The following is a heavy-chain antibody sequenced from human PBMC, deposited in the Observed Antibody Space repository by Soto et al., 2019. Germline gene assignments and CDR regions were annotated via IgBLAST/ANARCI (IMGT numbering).Heavy chain of an antibody. Sequence: QVQLVESGGGVVQPGRSLRLSCSASGFTFSDFEMYWIRQAPGKGLDWVSFISYDGSKQYYAGSVKGRFTISRDNSKNTLFLLMSSLRPEDTAVYFCARRTGTAPRFDFWGQGTLVTVSS. D-gene: IGHD1-7*01. CDR1: GFTFSDFE. J-gene: IGHJ4*02. CDR2: ISYDGSKQ. CDR3: ARRTGTAPRFDF. V-gene: IGHV3-30-3*01.